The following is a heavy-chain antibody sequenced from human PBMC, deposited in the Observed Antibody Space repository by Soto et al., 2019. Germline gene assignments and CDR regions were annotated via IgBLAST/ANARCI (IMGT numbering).Heavy chain of an antibody. J-gene: IGHJ4*02. CDR3: VGGRGNYFDY. CDR2: IIPIFGTA. CDR1: GGTFSSYS. Sequence: GASVNVSCKSSGGTFSSYSISWVRQAPGQGLEWMGGIIPIFGTANYAQKFQGRVTITADKSTSTAYMELSSLRSEDTAVYYCVGGRGNYFDYWGQGTLVTV. V-gene: IGHV1-69*06. D-gene: IGHD3-10*01.